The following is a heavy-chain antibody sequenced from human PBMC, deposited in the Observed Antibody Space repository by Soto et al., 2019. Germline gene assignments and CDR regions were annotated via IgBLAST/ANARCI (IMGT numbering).Heavy chain of an antibody. D-gene: IGHD3-3*01. CDR2: ISHIGSI. CDR1: GDSVTSGGFH. Sequence: SETLSLTCTVSGDSVTSGGFHWNWIRQPPGKGLEWIGYISHIGSINYNPSLESRVTISVDTSKNQFSLKLSSVTTADTAVYYCASSSTLRFDYFFDYWGQGPLVTVSS. CDR3: ASSSTLRFDYFFDY. V-gene: IGHV4-61*08. J-gene: IGHJ4*02.